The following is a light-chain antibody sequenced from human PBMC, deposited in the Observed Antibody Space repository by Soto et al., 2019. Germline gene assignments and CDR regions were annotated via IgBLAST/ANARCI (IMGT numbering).Light chain of an antibody. CDR1: TSDVGRYKF. J-gene: IGLJ2*01. CDR2: EVS. CDR3: SSSTDTDALVI. Sequence: QSALTQPASVSGSPGQSITICCIGTTSDVGRYKFVSWYQQHPGKAPKLLIYEVSNRPSGVSSRFSGSKSGNTASLTISGLQTEDEASYYCSSSTDTDALVIFGGGTKVTVL. V-gene: IGLV2-14*01.